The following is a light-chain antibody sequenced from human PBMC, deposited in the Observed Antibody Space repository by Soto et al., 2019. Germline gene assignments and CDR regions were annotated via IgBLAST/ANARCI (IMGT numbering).Light chain of an antibody. J-gene: IGKJ4*01. CDR3: LQDYSFPRT. CDR2: KAS. V-gene: IGKV1-5*03. Sequence: DIQMTQSPSTLSGSVGDRVTITFRASQTISSWLAWYQQKPGKAPKLLIYKASTLKSGVPSRFSGSGSGTDFTLTISSLQPEDFATYYCLQDYSFPRTFGGGTKVDIK. CDR1: QTISSW.